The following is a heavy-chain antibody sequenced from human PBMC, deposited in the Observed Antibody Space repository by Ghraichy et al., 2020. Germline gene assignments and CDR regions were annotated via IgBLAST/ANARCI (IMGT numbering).Heavy chain of an antibody. D-gene: IGHD6-6*01. V-gene: IGHV4-39*01. J-gene: IGHJ4*02. CDR3: ETQKSSSGDDY. CDR1: GGSISSTSYY. CDR2: ISYSGST. Sequence: SETLSHTCTVSGGSISSTSYYWHWIRQPPGKGLEWIASISYSGSTYYNPSLKSRVTISVDTPENQFSLRLTSVTAADTAVYYCETQKSSSGDDYWGQGTLVTVSS.